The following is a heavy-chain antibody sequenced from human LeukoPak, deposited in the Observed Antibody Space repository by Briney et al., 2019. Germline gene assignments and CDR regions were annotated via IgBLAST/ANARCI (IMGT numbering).Heavy chain of an antibody. V-gene: IGHV1-8*01. CDR3: ARVGSSSSRHAFDI. Sequence: ASVKVSCKASGYTFTSYDINWVRQATGQGLEWMGWMNPNSGNTGYAQKFQGRVTMTRDTSISTAYMALTRLRSDDTAVYYCARVGSSSSRHAFDIWGQGTMVTVSS. CDR2: MNPNSGNT. D-gene: IGHD6-13*01. CDR1: GYTFTSYD. J-gene: IGHJ3*02.